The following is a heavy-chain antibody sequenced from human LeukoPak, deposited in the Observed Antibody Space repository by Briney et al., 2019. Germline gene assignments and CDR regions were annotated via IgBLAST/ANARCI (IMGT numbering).Heavy chain of an antibody. D-gene: IGHD1-26*01. J-gene: IGHJ4*02. CDR1: GGSISSYY. CDR2: IYTSGST. CDR3: ARGRGIVGPRKEYLDY. V-gene: IGHV4-4*07. Sequence: PSETLSLTCTVSGGSISSYYWSWIRQPAGKGLEWIGRIYTSGSTNYNPSLKSRVTMSVDTSKNQFSLKLSSVTAADTAVYYCARGRGIVGPRKEYLDYWGQGTLVTVSS.